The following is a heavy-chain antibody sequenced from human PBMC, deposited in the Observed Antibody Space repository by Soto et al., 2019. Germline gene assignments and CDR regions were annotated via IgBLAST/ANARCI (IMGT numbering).Heavy chain of an antibody. D-gene: IGHD2-2*01. CDR3: ASFYCTSAGCVPLDP. V-gene: IGHV4-39*01. Sequence: SETLSLTCTVSGGSISSSSYYWGWIRQPPGKGLEWIGSIYYSGTSSYNPSLESRVTMSVDTSKKQLSLRLRSVTATDTAVYYCASFYCTSAGCVPLDPWGHRTLVPVSS. CDR1: GGSISSSSYY. J-gene: IGHJ5*02. CDR2: IYYSGTS.